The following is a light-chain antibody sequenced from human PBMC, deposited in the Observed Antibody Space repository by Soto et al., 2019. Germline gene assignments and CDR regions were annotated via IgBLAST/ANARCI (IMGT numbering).Light chain of an antibody. CDR2: AAS. Sequence: DIQMTQSPSSLSASVGDRVTLTCRASQGISRRLAWYQQKPEKAPKCLIYAASSCQSGVTSWFSGSRSGTDFTLTSSSRQAEVFATYYWQQYNTYPLTFGGGTRVEIK. J-gene: IGKJ4*01. CDR3: QQYNTYPLT. V-gene: IGKV1D-16*01. CDR1: QGISRR.